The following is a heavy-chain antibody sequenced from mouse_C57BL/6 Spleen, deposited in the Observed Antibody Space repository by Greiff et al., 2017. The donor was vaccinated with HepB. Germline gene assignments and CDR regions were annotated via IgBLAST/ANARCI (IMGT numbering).Heavy chain of an antibody. J-gene: IGHJ1*03. CDR1: GYSITSGYD. D-gene: IGHD1-1*01. CDR3: AREGEYGSSYRYFDV. Sequence: VQLKESGPGMVKPSQSLSLTCTVTGYSITSGYDWHWIRHFPGNKLEWMGYISYSGSTNYNPSLKSRISITHDTSKNHFFLKLNSVTTEDTATYYCAREGEYGSSYRYFDVWGTGTTVTVSS. CDR2: ISYSGST. V-gene: IGHV3-1*01.